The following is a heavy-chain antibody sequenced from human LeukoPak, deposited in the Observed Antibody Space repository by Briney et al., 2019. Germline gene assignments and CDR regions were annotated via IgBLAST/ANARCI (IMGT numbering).Heavy chain of an antibody. D-gene: IGHD2-2*01. V-gene: IGHV3-33*01. Sequence: QPGRSLRLSCAASGFTFRIYGMHWVRQAPGKGLEWVAAIWYHGNNTYYGDSVKGRFTISRDNSKNTLYLQMNSLRADDTAVYYCARPIRYCGSPRCTELYGMDVWGQGTMVTVSS. CDR2: IWYHGNNT. CDR1: GFTFRIYG. J-gene: IGHJ6*02. CDR3: ARPIRYCGSPRCTELYGMDV.